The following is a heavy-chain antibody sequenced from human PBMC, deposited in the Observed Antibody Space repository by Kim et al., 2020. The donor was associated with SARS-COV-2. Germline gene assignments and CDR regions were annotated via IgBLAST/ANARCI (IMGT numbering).Heavy chain of an antibody. CDR3: ARDRDYIRDC. D-gene: IGHD4-4*01. CDR2: INVGSGAR. J-gene: IGHJ4*02. V-gene: IGHV3-48*01. Sequence: GGSLRLSCAASGFTFSSYNMNWVRQAPGKGLEWLSFINVGSGARHYADSVKGRFTISRDDAKNSLYLQMNSLRVEDTAVYYCARDRDYIRDCWGQGTLVTVAS. CDR1: GFTFSSYN.